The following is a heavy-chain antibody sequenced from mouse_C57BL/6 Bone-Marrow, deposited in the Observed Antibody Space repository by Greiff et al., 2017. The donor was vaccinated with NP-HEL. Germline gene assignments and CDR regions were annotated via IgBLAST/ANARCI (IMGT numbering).Heavy chain of an antibody. CDR2: ISSGGSYT. V-gene: IGHV5-6*01. J-gene: IGHJ2*01. D-gene: IGHD2-5*01. CDR1: GFTFSSYG. CDR3: ARHYYSNYFDY. Sequence: EVKVVESGGDLVKPGGSLKLSCAASGFTFSSYGMSWVRQTPDKRLEWVATISSGGSYTYYPDSVKGRFTISRDTAKNTLYLQMSSLKSEDTAMYYCARHYYSNYFDYWGQGTTLTVSS.